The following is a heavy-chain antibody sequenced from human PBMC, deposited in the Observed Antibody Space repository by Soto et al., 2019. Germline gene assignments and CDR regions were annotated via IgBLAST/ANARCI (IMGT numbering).Heavy chain of an antibody. Sequence: SVKVSCKASGYTYTGYYMHWVRQAPGQGLEWMGWINPNSGGTNYAQKFQGRVTMTRDTSISTAYMELSRLRSDDTAVYYCARFVYSYGDDQLYYALDVWGQVPTLT. CDR3: ARFVYSYGDDQLYYALDV. V-gene: IGHV1-2*02. D-gene: IGHD5-18*01. CDR1: GYTYTGYY. J-gene: IGHJ6*02. CDR2: INPNSGGT.